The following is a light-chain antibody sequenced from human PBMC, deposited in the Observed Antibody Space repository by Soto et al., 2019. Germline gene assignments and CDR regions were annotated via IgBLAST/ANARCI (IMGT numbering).Light chain of an antibody. J-gene: IGKJ3*01. V-gene: IGKV2-28*01. CDR1: QSLLHSNGYNY. CDR2: LGS. Sequence: DIVMTQSPLSLPVTPGEPASISCRSSQSLLHSNGYNYLDWYLQKPGQSPQLLIYLGSNRASGVPHRFSGSGSGTDFTLKISSVEAEDVGVYYCMQALQTPFTFGPGTKVDIK. CDR3: MQALQTPFT.